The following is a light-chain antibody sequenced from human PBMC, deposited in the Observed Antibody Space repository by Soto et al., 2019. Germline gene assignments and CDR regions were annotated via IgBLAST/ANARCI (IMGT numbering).Light chain of an antibody. CDR2: GAS. J-gene: IGKJ4*01. CDR3: QQYNNWPLT. CDR1: QSISDT. Sequence: EIVMTQSPATLSVSPGGRATLSCRASQSISDTLAWYQQKPGQAPRLLIYGASTRATSFPARFSGSGSGTDFTLTISSLQSEDFAVYYCQQYNNWPLTVGRGTKVDIK. V-gene: IGKV3-15*01.